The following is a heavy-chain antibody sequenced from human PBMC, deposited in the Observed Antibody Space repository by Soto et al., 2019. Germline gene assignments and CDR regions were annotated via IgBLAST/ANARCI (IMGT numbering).Heavy chain of an antibody. V-gene: IGHV4-4*02. CDR3: ETQTIAYTWDV. Sequence: QVQLQESGPGLVKPSGTLSLTCVVSGGPINSRSWWSWVRQPPGKGLEWIGEMHHGGTTYYNPSIKNQIITSFDKSKNHFYLELTSVTAADTAIYYCETQTIAYTWDVWGQGTSVTVSS. D-gene: IGHD3-3*01. J-gene: IGHJ6*02. CDR2: MHHGGTT. CDR1: GGPINSRSW.